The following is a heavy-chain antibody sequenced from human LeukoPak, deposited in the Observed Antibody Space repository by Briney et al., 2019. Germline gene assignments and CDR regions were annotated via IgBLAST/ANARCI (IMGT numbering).Heavy chain of an antibody. CDR2: IKSKSDGGTT. V-gene: IGHV3-15*01. CDR3: TSGGDCRTTSCYTD. CDR1: GFTFSKAW. J-gene: IGHJ4*02. D-gene: IGHD2-2*02. Sequence: AGGSLRLSCAASGFTFSKAWMSWVRQAPGKGLEWVGRIKSKSDGGTTDYAAPVKGRFTISRDDSKNTLYLHMDSLKTEDTAVYYCTSGGDCRTTSCYTDWGQGTLVTVSS.